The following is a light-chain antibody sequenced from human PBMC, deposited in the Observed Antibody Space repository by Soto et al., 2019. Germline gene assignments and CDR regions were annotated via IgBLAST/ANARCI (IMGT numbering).Light chain of an antibody. CDR1: QGISTY. CDR2: GAS. Sequence: DIQLTQSPSFLSASVGDRVTITCRASQGISTYLAWYLQRPGKAPKLLIYGASTLQSGVPSRFSGSGSGTEFTLTISSLQPEDFGTYYCQQLNSDCYAFGQGTKLEIK. CDR3: QQLNSDCYA. V-gene: IGKV1-9*01. J-gene: IGKJ2*01.